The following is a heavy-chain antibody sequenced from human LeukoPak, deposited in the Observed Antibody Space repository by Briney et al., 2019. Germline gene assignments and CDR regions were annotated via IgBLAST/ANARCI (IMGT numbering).Heavy chain of an antibody. CDR1: GYTFTGHY. D-gene: IGHD4-17*01. CDR2: ISPNSGGT. V-gene: IGHV1-2*06. J-gene: IGHJ4*02. Sequence: AASVKVSCKASGYTFTGHYIHWVRQAPGQGLEWMGRISPNSGGTNDAPKFQGRVTMTRDTSISTAYMELSRLTSDGTAVYYCARAVDYVGDYWGQGTLVTVFS. CDR3: ARAVDYVGDY.